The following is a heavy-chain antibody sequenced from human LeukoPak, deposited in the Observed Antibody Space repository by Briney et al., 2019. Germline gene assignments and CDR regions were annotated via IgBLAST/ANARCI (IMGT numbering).Heavy chain of an antibody. CDR3: ARERVCSNTSCYSYDY. D-gene: IGHD2-2*01. Sequence: GASVKVSCKASGYTFTSYYMHWVRQAPGQGLEWMGWINPNSGGTNYAQKFQGRVTMTRDTSISTAYMELSRLRSDDTAVYYCARERVCSNTSCYSYDYWGQGTLVTVSS. CDR2: INPNSGGT. J-gene: IGHJ4*02. CDR1: GYTFTSYY. V-gene: IGHV1-2*02.